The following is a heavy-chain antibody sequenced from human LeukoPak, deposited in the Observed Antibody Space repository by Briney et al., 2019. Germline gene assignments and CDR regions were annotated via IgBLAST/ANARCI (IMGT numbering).Heavy chain of an antibody. J-gene: IGHJ3*02. Sequence: SVKVSCKASGGTFSSYAISWVRQAPGQGLEWVGGIIPIFGTANYAQKFQGRVTITADESTSTAYMELSSLRSEDTAVYYCARGPITYGAFDIWGQGTMVTVSS. CDR1: GGTFSSYA. V-gene: IGHV1-69*13. D-gene: IGHD3-10*01. CDR2: IIPIFGTA. CDR3: ARGPITYGAFDI.